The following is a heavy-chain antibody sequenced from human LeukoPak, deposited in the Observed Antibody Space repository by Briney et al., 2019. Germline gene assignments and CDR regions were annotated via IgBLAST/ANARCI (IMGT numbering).Heavy chain of an antibody. Sequence: GGSLRLSCAASGFTFSSHWMHWVRQAPGKGLEWVANIKQDGSEKYYVDSVKGRFTISRDNAKKSLYLQINSLRTEDTAVYYCATKSGTYYNYWGRGSLVTVSS. V-gene: IGHV3-7*03. J-gene: IGHJ4*02. D-gene: IGHD1-26*01. CDR1: GFTFSSHW. CDR3: ATKSGTYYNY. CDR2: IKQDGSEK.